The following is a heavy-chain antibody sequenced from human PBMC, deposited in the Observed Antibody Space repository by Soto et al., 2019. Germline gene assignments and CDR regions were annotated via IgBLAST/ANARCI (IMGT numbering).Heavy chain of an antibody. J-gene: IGHJ4*02. V-gene: IGHV4-59*01. CDR3: ARYNSYAIDY. Sequence: SETLSLTCTVSGTSISSYYWSWIRQPPGKGLEWIANIHYSGTTNYNPSLASRVTLSVDTSKDQFSLKMTSVTAADRAMYFCARYNSYAIDYWGRGTLVTVSS. CDR1: GTSISSYY. D-gene: IGHD2-8*01. CDR2: IHYSGTT.